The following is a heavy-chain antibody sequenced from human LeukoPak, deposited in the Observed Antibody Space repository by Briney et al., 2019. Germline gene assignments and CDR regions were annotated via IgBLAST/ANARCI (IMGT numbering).Heavy chain of an antibody. J-gene: IGHJ4*02. V-gene: IGHV3-33*01. D-gene: IGHD1-20*01. CDR3: ARDYNWGGFDY. CDR1: GFTFSSYG. Sequence: GGSLRLSCAASGFTFSSYGMHWVRQAPGKGLEWVAVIWYDGSNKYYADSVKGRFTISGDNSKNTLYLQMNSLRAEDTAVYYCARDYNWGGFDYWGQGTLVTVSS. CDR2: IWYDGSNK.